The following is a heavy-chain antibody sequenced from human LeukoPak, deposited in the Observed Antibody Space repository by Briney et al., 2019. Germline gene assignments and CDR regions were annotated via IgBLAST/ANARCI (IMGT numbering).Heavy chain of an antibody. CDR2: IKQDGREK. D-gene: IGHD3-22*01. V-gene: IGHV3-7*01. CDR3: AREGYFYDSSDAFDI. CDR1: GFTFSSYW. Sequence: SWGSLRLSCAASGFTFSSYWMSWVRQAPGKGLEWVANIKQDGREKYYVDSVKGRFTISRDNAKNSLYLQMNSLRAEDTAVYECAREGYFYDSSDAFDICGQGTMVTVSS. J-gene: IGHJ3*02.